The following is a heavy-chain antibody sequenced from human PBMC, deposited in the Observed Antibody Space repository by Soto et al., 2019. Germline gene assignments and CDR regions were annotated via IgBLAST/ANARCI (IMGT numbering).Heavy chain of an antibody. CDR1: GFSFSSYA. D-gene: IGHD1-26*01. V-gene: IGHV3-23*01. Sequence: PGGSLRLSCAASGFSFSSYAMSWVRQAPRKGLEWVSAISGSGGSTYYADSVKGRFTISRDNSKNTLYLQMNSLRAEDTAVYYCAKDPGYYDWFDPWGQGTLVTVSS. CDR3: AKDPGYYDWFDP. CDR2: ISGSGGST. J-gene: IGHJ5*02.